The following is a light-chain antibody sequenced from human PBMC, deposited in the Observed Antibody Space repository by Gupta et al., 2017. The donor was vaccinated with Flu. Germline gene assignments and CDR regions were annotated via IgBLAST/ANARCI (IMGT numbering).Light chain of an antibody. V-gene: IGLV2-14*01. J-gene: IGLJ2*01. CDR1: SSDVGGYAY. CDR2: EVT. Sequence: QSALTQPASVPGSPGQSITISCTAPSSDVGGYAYFSWYQHHPGKAPKLILYEVTFRPLGVSDLFSGSKSGNTASLTISGLQTEDEADYYCSAYTSSTHVVFGGGTKLTVL. CDR3: SAYTSSTHVV.